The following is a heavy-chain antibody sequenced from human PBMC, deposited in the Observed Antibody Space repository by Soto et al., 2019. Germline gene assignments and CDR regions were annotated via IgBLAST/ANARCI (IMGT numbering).Heavy chain of an antibody. D-gene: IGHD6-13*01. CDR3: ARDRKDSSSWYYYYYGMDV. CDR1: GSTFTGYY. CDR2: INPNSGGT. J-gene: IGHJ6*02. V-gene: IGHV1-2*04. Sequence: ASVKVSCKASGSTFTGYYMHWVRQAPGQGLEWMGWINPNSGGTNYAQKFQGWVTMTRDTSISTAYMELSRLRSDDTAVYYCARDRKDSSSWYYYYYGMDVWGQGTTVTVSS.